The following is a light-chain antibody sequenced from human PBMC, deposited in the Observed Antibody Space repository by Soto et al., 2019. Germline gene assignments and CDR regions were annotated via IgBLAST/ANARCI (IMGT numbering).Light chain of an antibody. CDR1: QSVSSN. CDR3: QHRGI. CDR2: GAS. V-gene: IGKV3-15*01. Sequence: EIVMTQSPATLSVSPGERATLSCRASQSVSSNLAWYQQKPGQAPRLLIYGASTRATGIPARFSGSGSGTEFTLTISSLQSEDFAVYYCQHRGIFGPGTKVDIK. J-gene: IGKJ3*01.